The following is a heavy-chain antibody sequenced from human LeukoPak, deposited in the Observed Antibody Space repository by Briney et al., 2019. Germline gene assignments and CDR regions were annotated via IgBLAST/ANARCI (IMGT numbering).Heavy chain of an antibody. J-gene: IGHJ4*02. Sequence: GGSLRLSCAASGFTFSSYAMSWVRQAPGKGLEWVSAISGSGGSTYYADSVKGRFTISRDNSKNTLYLQMNSLRAEDTAVYYCARAWDSGSYYADYWGQGTLVTVSS. CDR3: ARAWDSGSYYADY. CDR2: ISGSGGST. CDR1: GFTFSSYA. V-gene: IGHV3-23*01. D-gene: IGHD1-26*01.